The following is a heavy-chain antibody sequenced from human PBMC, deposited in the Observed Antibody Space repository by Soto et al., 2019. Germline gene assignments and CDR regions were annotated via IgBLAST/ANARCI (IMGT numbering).Heavy chain of an antibody. J-gene: IGHJ4*02. CDR3: ARGRLLPAVNFDY. CDR1: GDSISSGGYS. V-gene: IGHV4-30-2*01. D-gene: IGHD2-2*01. Sequence: SETLSLTCAVSGDSISSGGYSWSWIRQPPGKGLEWIGYIYHSGSASYNPSLKSRVTISVDGSKNHFSLQLTSVTAADTAVYYCARGRLLPAVNFDYWGQGALVTVSS. CDR2: IYHSGSA.